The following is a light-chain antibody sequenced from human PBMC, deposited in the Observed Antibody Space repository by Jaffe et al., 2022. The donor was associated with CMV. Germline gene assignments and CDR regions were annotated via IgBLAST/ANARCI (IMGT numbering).Light chain of an antibody. V-gene: IGKV1-5*03. CDR1: QNVRGY. CDR3: LQYTSFPYT. CDR2: KPN. Sequence: DIQMTQSPSTLSASVGDRVTISCRASQNVRGYLAWFQQKPGKAPKLLIYKPNILENGVPSRFSGSGSGTEFTLAISSLQSDDFATYYCLQYTSFPYTFGQGTKLEIK. J-gene: IGKJ2*01.